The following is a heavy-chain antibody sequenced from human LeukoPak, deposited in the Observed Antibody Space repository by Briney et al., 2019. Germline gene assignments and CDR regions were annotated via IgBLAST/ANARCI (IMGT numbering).Heavy chain of an antibody. CDR2: IYSGGST. CDR1: GFTVSSNY. V-gene: IGHV3-53*01. J-gene: IGHJ4*02. D-gene: IGHD1-26*01. CDR3: AKGLQWELLPFDY. Sequence: YPGGSLRLSCAASGFTVSSNYMSWVRQAPGKGLEWVSVIYSGGSTYYADSVKGRFTISRDNSKNTLYLQMNSLRAEDTAVYYCAKGLQWELLPFDYWGQGTLVTVSS.